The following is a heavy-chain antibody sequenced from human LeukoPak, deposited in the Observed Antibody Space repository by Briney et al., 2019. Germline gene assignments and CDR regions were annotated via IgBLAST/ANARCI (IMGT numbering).Heavy chain of an antibody. V-gene: IGHV4-30-2*01. J-gene: IGHJ5*02. CDR3: ARDIGYCSGGSCYNWFDP. Sequence: TSETLSLTCTVSGGSISSGGYYWSWIRQPPGKGLEWIGCIYHSGSTYYNPSLKSRVTISVDRSKNQFSLKLSSVTAADTAVYYCARDIGYCSGGSCYNWFDPWGQGTLVTVSS. CDR1: GGSISSGGYY. CDR2: IYHSGST. D-gene: IGHD2-15*01.